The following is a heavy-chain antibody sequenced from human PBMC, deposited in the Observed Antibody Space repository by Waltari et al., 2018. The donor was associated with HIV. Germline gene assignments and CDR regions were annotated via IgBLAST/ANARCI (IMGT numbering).Heavy chain of an antibody. J-gene: IGHJ4*02. Sequence: EVQLVESGGGLVQPGRSLRLSCTASGFKFGAYAMSWVRQAPGKGLEWVGFIRSKPYDGTTEYAASVNGRFTISIDDSKTIAYLQMNSLKTEDAAVYYCTRATSSWEYYFDYWGQGTRVTVSS. CDR1: GFKFGAYA. CDR3: TRATSSWEYYFDY. CDR2: IRSKPYDGTT. V-gene: IGHV3-49*04. D-gene: IGHD6-13*01.